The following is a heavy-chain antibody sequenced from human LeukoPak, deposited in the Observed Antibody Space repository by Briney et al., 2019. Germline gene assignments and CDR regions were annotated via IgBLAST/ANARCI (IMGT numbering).Heavy chain of an antibody. CDR2: IKSRIDGGTT. CDR1: GFTFSDAW. V-gene: IGHV3-15*01. D-gene: IGHD6-19*01. Sequence: GGSLRLSCAASGFTFSDAWMTWVPQAPGKGLEWVGRIKSRIDGGTTDFVAPVRGRFTISRDDSKNTLYLQMDSLKTEDTAVYYCAKDLPYTSGWALKYWGQGTLVTVSS. CDR3: AKDLPYTSGWALKY. J-gene: IGHJ4*02.